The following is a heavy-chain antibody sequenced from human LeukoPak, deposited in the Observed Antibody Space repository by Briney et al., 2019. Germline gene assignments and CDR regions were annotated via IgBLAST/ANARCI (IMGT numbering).Heavy chain of an antibody. Sequence: AGVKVCCKCSGYTFTSYGICRVGQAPGQGLERIGCISAYSGNTNNAQTLQGRGPMTTDTSKITAYMELRSLRSDDTAVYYCARDIGLGGSYDYGDYVGYAFDIWGQGTMVTVSS. D-gene: IGHD4-17*01. CDR3: ARDIGLGGSYDYGDYVGYAFDI. V-gene: IGHV1-18*01. CDR2: ISAYSGNT. J-gene: IGHJ3*02. CDR1: GYTFTSYG.